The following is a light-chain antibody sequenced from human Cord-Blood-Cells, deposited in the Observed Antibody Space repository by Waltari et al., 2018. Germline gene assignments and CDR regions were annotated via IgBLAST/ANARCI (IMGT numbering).Light chain of an antibody. CDR1: QSVSSSY. CDR3: QQYGSSPLT. CDR2: GAS. J-gene: IGKJ4*01. Sequence: EIVLTQSPGTLSLSPGERATLSCRASQSVSSSYLAWYQQKPGQAPRLLIYGASSRATGIPDRFSGSGSGTDCTLTISRMVPEDCAVYYCQQYGSSPLTFGGGTKVEIK. V-gene: IGKV3-20*01.